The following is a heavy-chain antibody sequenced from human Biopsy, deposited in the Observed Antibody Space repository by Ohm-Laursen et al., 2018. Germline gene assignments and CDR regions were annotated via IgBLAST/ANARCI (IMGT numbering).Heavy chain of an antibody. Sequence: ASVKVSCNASGYTFSGYYMHWVRQAPGQGLEWMGWINPDSGVTNYAQKFQGRVTMTRDTSISTACMELSRLGSDDTAVYYCARDKYRSWNYFDNWGQGSLVTVSS. J-gene: IGHJ4*02. D-gene: IGHD6-19*01. CDR2: INPDSGVT. V-gene: IGHV1-2*02. CDR1: GYTFSGYY. CDR3: ARDKYRSWNYFDN.